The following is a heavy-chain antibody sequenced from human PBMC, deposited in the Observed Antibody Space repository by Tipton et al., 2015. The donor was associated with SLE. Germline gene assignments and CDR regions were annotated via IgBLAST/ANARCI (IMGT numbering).Heavy chain of an antibody. CDR2: ISYDGSNK. CDR1: GFTFSIYA. CDR3: ARELLPLYGMDV. D-gene: IGHD2-15*01. Sequence: SLRLSCAASGFTFSIYAMHWVRQPPGKGLEWVAVISYDGSNKYYADSVKGRFTISRDNSKNTLYLQLNSLRPEDTAVYYCARELLPLYGMDVWGQGTTVTVSS. V-gene: IGHV3-30*04. J-gene: IGHJ6*02.